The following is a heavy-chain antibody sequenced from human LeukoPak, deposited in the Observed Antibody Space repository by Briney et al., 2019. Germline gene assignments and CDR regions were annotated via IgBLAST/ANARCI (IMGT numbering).Heavy chain of an antibody. CDR2: IYYSGST. J-gene: IGHJ1*01. V-gene: IGHV4-39*07. Sequence: PSETLSLTCTVSGGSISLSNYYWGWIRQPPGKGLDWIGTIYYSGSTYYNPSLKSRVTISVDTSKNQFSLKLSSVTAADTAVYYCARREYSSWKTRHEYFQHWGQGTLVTVSS. CDR3: ARREYSSWKTRHEYFQH. D-gene: IGHD6-13*01. CDR1: GGSISLSNYY.